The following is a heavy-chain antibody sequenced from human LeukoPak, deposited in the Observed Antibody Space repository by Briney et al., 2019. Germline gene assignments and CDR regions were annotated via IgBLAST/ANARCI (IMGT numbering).Heavy chain of an antibody. V-gene: IGHV4-39*07. CDR2: IYYSGST. D-gene: IGHD3-16*02. Sequence: SSETLSLTCTVSGGSISSSSYYWGWIRQPPGKGLEWIGSIYYSGSTYYNPSLKSRVTISVDTSKNQFSLKLSSVTAADTAVYYCARVPVITFGGVIALPNYFDYWGQGALVTVSS. CDR1: GGSISSSSYY. CDR3: ARVPVITFGGVIALPNYFDY. J-gene: IGHJ4*02.